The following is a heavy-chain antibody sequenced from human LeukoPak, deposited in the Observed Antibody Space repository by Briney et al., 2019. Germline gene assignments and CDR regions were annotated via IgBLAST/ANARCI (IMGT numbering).Heavy chain of an antibody. CDR2: IRQDGSET. D-gene: IGHD1-26*01. CDR1: GFIFSNYW. V-gene: IGHV3-7*01. J-gene: IGHJ4*02. CDR3: VRGGFYCYSGTSGDY. Sequence: PGGSLRLSCAASGFIFSNYWMQWVRQAPGKGLEWVANIRQDGSETYYVDSVKGRFTISRDNAKNSLYLQMNSLRAEDTAVYYCVRGGFYCYSGTSGDYWGQGSQVTVSS.